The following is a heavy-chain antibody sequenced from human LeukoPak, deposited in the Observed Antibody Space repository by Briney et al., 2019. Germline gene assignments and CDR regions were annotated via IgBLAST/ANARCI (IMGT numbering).Heavy chain of an antibody. V-gene: IGHV3-48*03. CDR1: GFTFSSYE. Sequence: GGSLRLSCEASGFTFSSYEMNWVRQAPGKGLEWVSYISGSGSSIHYADSAKGRFTISRDNAKNSLYLQMHSLRAEDTAVYYCARDRSGFCKWFDPWGQGTLVTVSS. CDR2: ISGSGSSI. CDR3: ARDRSGFCKWFDP. D-gene: IGHD6-19*01. J-gene: IGHJ5*02.